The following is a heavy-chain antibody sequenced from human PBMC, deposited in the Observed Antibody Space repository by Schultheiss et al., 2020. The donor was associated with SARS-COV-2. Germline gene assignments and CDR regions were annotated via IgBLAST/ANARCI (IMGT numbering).Heavy chain of an antibody. CDR2: IKQDGSEK. V-gene: IGHV3-7*03. D-gene: IGHD3-22*01. J-gene: IGHJ4*02. CDR3: ARVRITMIVVAHYFDY. Sequence: GGSLRLSCAASGFTFSSYWMSRVRQAPGKGLEWVANIKQDGSEKYYVDSVKGRFTISRDNAKNSLYLQMNSLRAEDTAVYYCARVRITMIVVAHYFDYWGQGTLVTVSS. CDR1: GFTFSSYW.